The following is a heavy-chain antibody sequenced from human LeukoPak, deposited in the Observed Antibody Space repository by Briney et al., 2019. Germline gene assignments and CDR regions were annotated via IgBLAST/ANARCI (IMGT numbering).Heavy chain of an antibody. J-gene: IGHJ5*02. Sequence: SGPTLVNPTQTLTLTCTFSGFSLRTSGVGVGWIRQPPGKALEWLALIYWDDDKRYSPALKSRLTITKDTSKNQVVLIMTNMDPVDTGTYYCAHGHPPGIAVARIRRYWFDPWGQGTLVTVSS. CDR3: AHGHPPGIAVARIRRYWFDP. V-gene: IGHV2-5*02. D-gene: IGHD6-19*01. CDR1: GFSLRTSGVG. CDR2: IYWDDDK.